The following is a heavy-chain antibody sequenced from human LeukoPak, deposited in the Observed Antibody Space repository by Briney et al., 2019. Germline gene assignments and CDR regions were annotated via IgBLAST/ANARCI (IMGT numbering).Heavy chain of an antibody. V-gene: IGHV3-7*01. CDR2: IKQDGSEK. Sequence: GGSLRLSCAASGFTFSSYWMSWVRQAPGKRLEWVANIKQDGSEKYYVDSVKGRFTISRDNAKNSLYLQMNSLRAEETAVYYCARDQYCGGDCYPHYGMDVWGQGTTVTVSS. CDR3: ARDQYCGGDCYPHYGMDV. CDR1: GFTFSSYW. D-gene: IGHD2-21*02. J-gene: IGHJ6*02.